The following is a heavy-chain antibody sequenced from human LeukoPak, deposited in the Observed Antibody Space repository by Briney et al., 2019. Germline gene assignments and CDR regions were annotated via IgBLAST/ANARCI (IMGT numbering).Heavy chain of an antibody. CDR3: ARGGIITSYAFEI. V-gene: IGHV3-21*01. CDR1: GFTFSSYS. CDR2: ISSSSSYI. J-gene: IGHJ3*02. D-gene: IGHD1-26*01. Sequence: GGSLRLSCAASGFTFSSYSMNWVRQAPGKGLEWVSSISSSSSYIYYADSVKGRFTISRDNAKNSLYLQMDSPRAEDTAVYYCARGGIITSYAFEIWGQGAMVTVSS.